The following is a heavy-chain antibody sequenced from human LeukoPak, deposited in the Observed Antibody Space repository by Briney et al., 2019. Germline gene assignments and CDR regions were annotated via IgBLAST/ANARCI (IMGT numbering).Heavy chain of an antibody. V-gene: IGHV4-59*01. CDR3: ARTTFWSGRSPDYHHCYMDV. Sequence: SETLSLTCTVSGGSISGYYWSWIRQAPGKGLEWIGYVHYNGSPNYNASLKSRVTISVDASKNQFSLKVSSVSAADTAVYYCARTTFWSGRSPDYHHCYMDVWGKGTTVTVSS. D-gene: IGHD3-3*01. J-gene: IGHJ6*03. CDR1: GGSISGYY. CDR2: VHYNGSP.